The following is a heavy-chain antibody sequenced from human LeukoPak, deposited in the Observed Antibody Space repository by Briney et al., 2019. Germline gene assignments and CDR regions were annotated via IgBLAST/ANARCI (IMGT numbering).Heavy chain of an antibody. CDR2: ISYDGSNK. V-gene: IGHV3-30-3*01. J-gene: IGHJ4*02. CDR1: GFTFSSYA. Sequence: GGSLRLSCAASGFTFSSYAMHWVRQAPGKGLEWVAVISYDGSNKYYADSVKGRFTISRDNSKNTLYLQMNSPRAEDTAVYYCARDYCSGGSCYQDYWGQGTLVTVSS. CDR3: ARDYCSGGSCYQDY. D-gene: IGHD2-15*01.